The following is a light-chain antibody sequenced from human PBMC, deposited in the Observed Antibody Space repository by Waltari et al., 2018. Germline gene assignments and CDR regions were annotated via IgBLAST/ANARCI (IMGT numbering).Light chain of an antibody. CDR3: QQSYSTPRT. Sequence: DIQMTQSPSSLSTSVGDRVTIPCRASQSISTYLNWYQQKPGKAPKLLIYAASSLQSGVPSRFSGSGSGTDFTLTISSLQPEDFVTYYCQQSYSTPRTFGQGTRLEIK. J-gene: IGKJ2*01. CDR1: QSISTY. V-gene: IGKV1-39*01. CDR2: AAS.